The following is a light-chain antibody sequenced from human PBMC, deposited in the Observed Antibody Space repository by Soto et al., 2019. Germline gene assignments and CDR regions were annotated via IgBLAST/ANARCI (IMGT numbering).Light chain of an antibody. V-gene: IGKV3-20*01. CDR2: GAS. CDR3: QQYGSSGT. J-gene: IGKJ1*01. Sequence: EIVLTQSPGTLSLSPGERATLSCRASQSVSNNYLAWYQQKPGQAPRLLIYGASNRATGIPYRFSGSGSGTDFTLTISRLEAEDFALYYWQQYGSSGTFGQGTKVEIK. CDR1: QSVSNNY.